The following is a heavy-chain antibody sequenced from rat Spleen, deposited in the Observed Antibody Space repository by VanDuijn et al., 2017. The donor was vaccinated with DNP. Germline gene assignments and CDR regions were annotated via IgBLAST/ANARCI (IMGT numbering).Heavy chain of an antibody. V-gene: IGHV5-17*01. CDR1: GFTFSDYY. CDR2: ISYDDSST. D-gene: IGHD1-9*01. Sequence: EVQLVESGGGLVQPGRSLKLSCAASGFTFSDYYMAWVRQAPTKGLEWVATISYDDSSTYYRDSVKGRFTISRDNAKNTLHRQMDSLRSEDTATYYCARHDYGYNWYFDFWGPGTMVTVSS. CDR3: ARHDYGYNWYFDF. J-gene: IGHJ1*01.